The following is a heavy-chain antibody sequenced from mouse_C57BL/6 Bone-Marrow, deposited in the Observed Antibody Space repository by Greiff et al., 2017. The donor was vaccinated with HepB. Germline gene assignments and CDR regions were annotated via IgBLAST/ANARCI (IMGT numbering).Heavy chain of an antibody. J-gene: IGHJ3*01. CDR3: ASPFYYDYDSWFAY. Sequence: EVKLVESGGGLVKPGGSLKLSCAASGFTFSDYGMHWVRQAPEKGLEWVAYISSGSSTIYYADTVKGRYTISRDNAKNTLFLQMTSLRSEDTAMYYCASPFYYDYDSWFAYWGQGTLVTVSA. V-gene: IGHV5-17*01. CDR2: ISSGSSTI. CDR1: GFTFSDYG. D-gene: IGHD2-4*01.